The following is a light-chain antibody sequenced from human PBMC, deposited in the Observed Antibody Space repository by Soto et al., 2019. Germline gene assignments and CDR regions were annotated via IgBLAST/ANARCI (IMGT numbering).Light chain of an antibody. CDR3: SSYAGSRYV. CDR2: EVS. Sequence: QSALTQPPSASGSPGQSVTISCTGTSSDVGGYNYVSWYQQLPGKAPKLMIYEVSKRPSGVPDRFSGSKSGNTASLTVSGLQAEDEADYYCSSYAGSRYVFGTGTKLTVL. CDR1: SSDVGGYNY. V-gene: IGLV2-8*01. J-gene: IGLJ1*01.